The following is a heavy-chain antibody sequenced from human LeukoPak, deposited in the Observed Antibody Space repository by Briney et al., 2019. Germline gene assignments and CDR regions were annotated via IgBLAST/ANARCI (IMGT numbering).Heavy chain of an antibody. CDR1: GYTVTSYY. CDR2: INPSGGST. Sequence: ASVKVSCKASGYTVTSYYMHWVRQAPGQGLEWMGIINPSGGSTSYAQKFQGRVTMTRDTSTSTVYMELSSLRSEDTAVYYCARDPRVVIMDFYYYYYGMDVWGQGTTVTVSS. D-gene: IGHD3-3*01. V-gene: IGHV1-46*01. J-gene: IGHJ6*02. CDR3: ARDPRVVIMDFYYYYYGMDV.